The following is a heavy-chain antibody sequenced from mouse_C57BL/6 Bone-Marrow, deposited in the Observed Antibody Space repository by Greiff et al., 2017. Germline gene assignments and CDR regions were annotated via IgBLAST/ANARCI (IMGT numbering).Heavy chain of an antibody. CDR1: GYSFTDYN. V-gene: IGHV1-39*01. J-gene: IGHJ2*01. CDR3: AIYYYGSSWVDY. Sequence: VQLQQSGPELVKPGASVKISCKASGYSFTDYNMNWVKQSNGKSLEWIGVLNPNYGTTSYNQKFKGKATLTVDQSSSTAYMQLNSLTSEDAAVYYCAIYYYGSSWVDYWGQGTTLTVSS. D-gene: IGHD1-1*01. CDR2: LNPNYGTT.